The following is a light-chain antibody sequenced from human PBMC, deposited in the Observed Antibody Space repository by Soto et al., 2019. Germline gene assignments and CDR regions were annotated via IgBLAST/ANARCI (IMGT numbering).Light chain of an antibody. CDR1: QTISSW. J-gene: IGKJ1*01. CDR3: QHYNSYSEA. V-gene: IGKV1-5*03. Sequence: DIQMTQSPSTLSGSVGDRVTITCRASQTISSWLAWYQQKPGKAPKLLIYKASTLKSGVPSRFSGSGSGTEFTLPISSLQPDDFATDYCQHYNSYSEAFGQGTKVALK. CDR2: KAS.